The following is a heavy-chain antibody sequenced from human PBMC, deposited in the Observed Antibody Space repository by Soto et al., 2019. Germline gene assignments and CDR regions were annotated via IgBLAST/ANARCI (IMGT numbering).Heavy chain of an antibody. Sequence: GGSLRLSCAASGFTFNIYAMSWVRQAPGKGLARVSAISGSGGGTYYADTVESRFTISSDDSNNTMYLQMSSLRAEDTAVYYCAKCGYGSSGRLLRYFQHWGQG. J-gene: IGHJ1*01. CDR3: AKCGYGSSGRLLRYFQH. D-gene: IGHD3-22*01. CDR1: GFTFNIYA. CDR2: ISGSGGGT. V-gene: IGHV3-23*01.